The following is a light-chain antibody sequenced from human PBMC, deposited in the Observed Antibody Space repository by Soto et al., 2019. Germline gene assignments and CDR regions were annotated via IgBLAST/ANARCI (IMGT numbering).Light chain of an antibody. V-gene: IGKV3-20*01. Sequence: EIIWTQSPDTLSLSPGERATLSCRASQTVRNNYLAWYQQKPGQAHRLLIYDAYSRATGIQDRFSGGGSGTDFTLTISRLEPEDFAVYYCKQFSSYPHTFGGGTKVDI. J-gene: IGKJ4*01. CDR3: KQFSSYPHT. CDR1: QTVRNNY. CDR2: DAY.